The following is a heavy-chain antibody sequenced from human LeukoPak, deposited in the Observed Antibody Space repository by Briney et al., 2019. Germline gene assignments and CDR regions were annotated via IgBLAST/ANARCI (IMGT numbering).Heavy chain of an antibody. J-gene: IGHJ4*02. V-gene: IGHV3-23*01. Sequence: GGSLRLSCAASGFTFSSYTMSWVRQAPGKGLEWVSTITTSDGNTYYADSVKGRLTVSRDNSKNTLFLQMNSLRAEDTAVYYCVSFYETYWGRGTLVTVSS. CDR1: GFTFSSYT. D-gene: IGHD2/OR15-2a*01. CDR3: VSFYETY. CDR2: ITTSDGNT.